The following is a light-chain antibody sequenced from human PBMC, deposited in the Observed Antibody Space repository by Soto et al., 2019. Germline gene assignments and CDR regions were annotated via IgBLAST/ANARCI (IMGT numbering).Light chain of an antibody. CDR3: EQYGGSPLS. J-gene: IGKJ3*01. CDR1: QSLGGRK. CDR2: AAS. Sequence: EIVLTQSPGTLSLSPGERATLSCRASQSLGGRKLAWYQQKPGQAPRLLIHAASTRATGIPDRFSGSGFGTDFTLTISRLEPEDFAVYFCEQYGGSPLSFGPGTKVDIK. V-gene: IGKV3-20*01.